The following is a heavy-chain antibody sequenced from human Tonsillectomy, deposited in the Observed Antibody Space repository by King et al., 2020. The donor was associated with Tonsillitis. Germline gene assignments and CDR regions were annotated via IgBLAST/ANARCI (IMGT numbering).Heavy chain of an antibody. CDR2: INPKTGGT. V-gene: IGHV1-2*02. CDR1: GYTFTDYY. J-gene: IGHJ4*02. CDR3: AGGGPTHGYSAYPDY. D-gene: IGHD5-12*01. Sequence: QLVQSGAEVKKPGASVKVSCKASGYTFTDYYMHWVRQAPGQGLEWMGWINPKTGGTNYAQTFQGRVTMTRDTSISTAYMELSRLRSDDTAVYYCAGGGPTHGYSAYPDYWGQGTLVTVSS.